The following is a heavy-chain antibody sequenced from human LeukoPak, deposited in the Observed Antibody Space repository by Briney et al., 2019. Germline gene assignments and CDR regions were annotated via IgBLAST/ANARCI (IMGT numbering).Heavy chain of an antibody. J-gene: IGHJ4*02. D-gene: IGHD4-17*01. CDR2: MNPNSGNT. CDR3: ARASGTVTTDY. Sequence: GASVKVSCKASGYTFSSYDINWVRQAAGQGVEWMGWMNPNSGNTGYAQKFQGRVTMTRNTSISTGYMEPSSLRSQDTAVYYCARASGTVTTDYWGQGTLVTVSS. V-gene: IGHV1-8*01. CDR1: GYTFSSYD.